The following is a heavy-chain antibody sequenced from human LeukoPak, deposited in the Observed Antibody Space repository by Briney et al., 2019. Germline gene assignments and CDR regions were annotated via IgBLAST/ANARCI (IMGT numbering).Heavy chain of an antibody. D-gene: IGHD3-22*01. Sequence: GGSLRLSCPASGFIVSGKYMSWVRQAPGKGLEWVSVIRSDGSTSYADSVKGRFTISRDNSKNTLYLQMNSLRAEDTAVYYCAREGSFDSSGYNDALDIWGQGTMVTVSA. CDR1: GFIVSGKY. V-gene: IGHV3-53*01. CDR2: IRSDGST. CDR3: AREGSFDSSGYNDALDI. J-gene: IGHJ3*02.